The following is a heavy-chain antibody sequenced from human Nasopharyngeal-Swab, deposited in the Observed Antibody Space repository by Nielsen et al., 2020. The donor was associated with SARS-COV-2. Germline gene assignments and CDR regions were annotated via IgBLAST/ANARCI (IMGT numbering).Heavy chain of an antibody. J-gene: IGHJ4*02. CDR2: IWYDGSNK. Sequence: GESLKISCAASGFTFSSYGMHWVRQAPGKGLEWVAVIWYDGSNKYYADSVKGRFTISRDNSKNTLYLQINSLRAEDTAVYYCAREWYYYDSSGYSTYFDYWGQGTLVTVSS. CDR1: GFTFSSYG. CDR3: AREWYYYDSSGYSTYFDY. D-gene: IGHD3-22*01. V-gene: IGHV3-33*01.